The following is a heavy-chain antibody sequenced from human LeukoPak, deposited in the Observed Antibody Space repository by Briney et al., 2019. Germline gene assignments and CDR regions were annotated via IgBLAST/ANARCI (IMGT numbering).Heavy chain of an antibody. D-gene: IGHD3-10*01. CDR3: ARGGRPDY. CDR1: GFTFTIYG. Sequence: GGSLRLSCAASGFTFTIYGMNWLRQAPGKGPEWVANIKQDGSEQYYVDSVKGRFTISRDNAKNSLYLQMSSLRAEDTAVYYCARGGRPDYWGQGTLVTVSS. CDR2: IKQDGSEQ. J-gene: IGHJ4*02. V-gene: IGHV3-7*01.